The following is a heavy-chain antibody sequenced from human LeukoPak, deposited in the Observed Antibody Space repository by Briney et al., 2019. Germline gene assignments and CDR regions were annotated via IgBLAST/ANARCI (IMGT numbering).Heavy chain of an antibody. CDR3: ARHSTVAGTRY. V-gene: IGHV4-4*09. J-gene: IGHJ4*02. CDR1: GGSISSYH. Sequence: SETLSLTCSVSGGSISSYHWSWIRQPPGKGLEWIGYIYTSGSTNYNPSLKSRVTISVDTSKNQFSLKLSSVTAADTAVYYCARHSTVAGTRYWGQGTLVTVSS. CDR2: IYTSGST. D-gene: IGHD6-19*01.